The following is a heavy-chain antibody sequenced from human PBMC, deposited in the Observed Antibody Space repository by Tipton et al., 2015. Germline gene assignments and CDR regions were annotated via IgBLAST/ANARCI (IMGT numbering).Heavy chain of an antibody. D-gene: IGHD1-26*01. CDR1: GFDLTSYG. V-gene: IGHV3-53*01. Sequence: SLRLSCVASGFDLTSYGMNWVRQAPGQGLEWVSLIFSGDNTYADFVKGRFSMSRDNSKNTLYLQMYRLRVEDTAVYYCARGWEGAYDVWGQGTMVTVSS. J-gene: IGHJ3*01. CDR3: ARGWEGAYDV. CDR2: IFSGDNT.